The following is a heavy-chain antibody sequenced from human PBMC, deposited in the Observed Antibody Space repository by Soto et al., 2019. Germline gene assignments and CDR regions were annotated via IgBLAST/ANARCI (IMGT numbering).Heavy chain of an antibody. D-gene: IGHD3-3*01. Sequence: GASVKVSCKASGYSFTGYYIHWVRQAPGQGLEWMGWINPQNGGTNYAQKFQGRVTMTRVTSINTAYVELSGLRSDDSAVFYCARSSALTISGIGAMDVWGQGATVTVSS. V-gene: IGHV1-2*02. CDR3: ARSSALTISGIGAMDV. J-gene: IGHJ6*02. CDR2: INPQNGGT. CDR1: GYSFTGYY.